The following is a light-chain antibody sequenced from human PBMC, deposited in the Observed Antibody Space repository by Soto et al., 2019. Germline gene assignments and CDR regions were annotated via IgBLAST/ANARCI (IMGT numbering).Light chain of an antibody. CDR2: GAS. Sequence: EIVLTQSPGTLSLSPGERATLSCRASQSVSSNYLAWYQQKPGQAPRLLISGASTRATGIPDRFSGSGSGTDFTLTISSLEPEDFAVYYCQQYGSSPLTFGGGTKVEIK. J-gene: IGKJ4*01. V-gene: IGKV3-20*01. CDR1: QSVSSNY. CDR3: QQYGSSPLT.